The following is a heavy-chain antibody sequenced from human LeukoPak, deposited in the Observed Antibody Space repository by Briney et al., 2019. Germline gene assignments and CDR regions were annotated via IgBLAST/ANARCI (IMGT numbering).Heavy chain of an antibody. D-gene: IGHD3-3*01. CDR1: GGSISSYY. CDR2: IYYSGST. J-gene: IGHJ3*02. Sequence: PSETLSLTCTVSGGSISSYYWSWIRQPPGKGLEWIGYIYYSGSTNYNPSLKSRVTISVDTSKNQFSLKLSSVTAADTAVYYCARVYGLDYDFWSGSGGAFDIWGQGTMVTVSS. V-gene: IGHV4-59*01. CDR3: ARVYGLDYDFWSGSGGAFDI.